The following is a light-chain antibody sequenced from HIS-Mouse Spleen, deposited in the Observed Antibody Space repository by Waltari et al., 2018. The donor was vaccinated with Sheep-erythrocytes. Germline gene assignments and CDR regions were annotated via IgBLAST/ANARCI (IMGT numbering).Light chain of an antibody. Sequence: DIVMTQSPLSLPVTPGEPASIPCRSSQSRLHSNGYNYLDWYLQKPGQSPHLLIYLGSNRASGVPDRFSGSGSGTDFTLRISRVEAEDVGVYYCMQALQTPWTFGQGTKVEFK. CDR1: QSRLHSNGYNY. CDR3: MQALQTPWT. V-gene: IGKV2-28*01. CDR2: LGS. J-gene: IGKJ1*01.